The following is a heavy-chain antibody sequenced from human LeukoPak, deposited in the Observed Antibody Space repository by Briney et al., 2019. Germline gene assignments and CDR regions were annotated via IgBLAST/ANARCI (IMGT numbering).Heavy chain of an antibody. CDR1: GGSISSYY. V-gene: IGHV4-59*12. D-gene: IGHD5-24*01. J-gene: IGHJ4*02. CDR3: ARRGRVWLPDY. CDR2: IYHSGTT. Sequence: SETLSLTCTVSGGSISSYYWSWIRQPPGKGLEWIGYIYHSGTTNYNPSLKSRVTISVDTSKNQFSLKLSSVTAADTAVYYCARRGRVWLPDYWGQGTLVTVSS.